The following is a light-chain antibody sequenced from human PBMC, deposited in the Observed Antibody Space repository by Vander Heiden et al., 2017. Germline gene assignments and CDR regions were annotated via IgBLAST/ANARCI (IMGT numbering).Light chain of an antibody. CDR3: QQDDSSPIT. V-gene: IGKV1-8*01. CDR1: QGISSY. Sequence: AIRMTQSPSSLSASTGDRVTITCRASQGISSYLAWYQQKPGKAPKLLIYAASTLQSGVPSRFSGSGSGTDFTLTISCLQSEDFATYYCQQDDSSPITFGPGTKVDIK. J-gene: IGKJ3*01. CDR2: AAS.